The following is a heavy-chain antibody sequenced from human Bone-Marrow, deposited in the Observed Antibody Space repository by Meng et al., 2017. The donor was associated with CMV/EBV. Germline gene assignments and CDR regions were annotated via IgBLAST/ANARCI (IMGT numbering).Heavy chain of an antibody. CDR2: ISWNSGSI. D-gene: IGHD6-13*01. Sequence: SLKISCAASGFTFDDYAMHWVRQAPGKGLEWVSGISWNSGSIGYADSVKGRFTIFRDNAKNLLYLQMNSLRAEDTALYYCAKDIAAAGSSPDYWGQGTLVTVSS. V-gene: IGHV3-9*01. CDR1: GFTFDDYA. CDR3: AKDIAAAGSSPDY. J-gene: IGHJ4*02.